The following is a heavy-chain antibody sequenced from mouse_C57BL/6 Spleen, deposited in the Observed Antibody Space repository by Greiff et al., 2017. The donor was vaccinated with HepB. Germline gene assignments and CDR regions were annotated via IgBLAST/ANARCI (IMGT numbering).Heavy chain of an antibody. CDR1: GYTFTDYN. CDR2: INPNNGGT. V-gene: IGHV1-22*01. CDR3: ARPYDYDGPWFAY. J-gene: IGHJ3*01. Sequence: VQLKESGPELVKPGASVKMSCKASGYTFTDYNMHWVKQSHGKSLEWIGYINPNNGGTSYNQKFKGKATLTVNKSSSTAYMELRSLTSEDSAVYYCARPYDYDGPWFAYWGQGTLVTVSA. D-gene: IGHD2-4*01.